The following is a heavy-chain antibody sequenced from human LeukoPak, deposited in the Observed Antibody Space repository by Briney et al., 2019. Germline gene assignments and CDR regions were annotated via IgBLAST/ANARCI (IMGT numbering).Heavy chain of an antibody. CDR2: ISWNSGSI. V-gene: IGHV3-9*01. D-gene: IGHD3-22*01. Sequence: GGSLRLSYAASGFTFDDYAMHWVRQAPGKGLEWVSGISWNSGSIGYADSVKGRFTISRDNAKNSLYLQMNSLRAEDTALYYCAKDIYYDSSGFDYWVQGTLVTVSS. CDR1: GFTFDDYA. J-gene: IGHJ4*02. CDR3: AKDIYYDSSGFDY.